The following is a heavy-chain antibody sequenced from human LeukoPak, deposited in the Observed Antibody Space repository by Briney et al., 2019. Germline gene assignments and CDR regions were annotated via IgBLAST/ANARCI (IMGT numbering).Heavy chain of an antibody. J-gene: IGHJ4*02. V-gene: IGHV1-2*02. CDR3: ARDNTQDIVLMVMLDY. CDR2: INPNSGGT. D-gene: IGHD2-8*01. CDR1: GYTFTGYY. Sequence: ASVKVSCKASGYTFTGYYMHWVRQAPGQGLEWMGWINPNSGGTNYAQKFQGRVTMTRDTSISTAYMELSRLRSDDTAVYYCARDNTQDIVLMVMLDYWGQGTPVTVSS.